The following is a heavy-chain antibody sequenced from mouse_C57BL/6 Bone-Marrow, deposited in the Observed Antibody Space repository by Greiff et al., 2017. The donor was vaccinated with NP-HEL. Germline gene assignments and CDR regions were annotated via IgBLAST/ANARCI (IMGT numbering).Heavy chain of an antibody. CDR1: GYTFTDYY. J-gene: IGHJ2*01. CDR2: INPYNGGT. CDR3: ARGYDGYYVPDY. D-gene: IGHD2-3*01. V-gene: IGHV1-19*01. Sequence: EVQGVESGPVLVKPGASVKMSCKASGYTFTDYYMNWVKQSHGKSLEWIGVINPYNGGTSYNQKFKGKATLTVDKSSSTAYMELNSLTSEDSAVYYCARGYDGYYVPDYWGQGTTLTVSS.